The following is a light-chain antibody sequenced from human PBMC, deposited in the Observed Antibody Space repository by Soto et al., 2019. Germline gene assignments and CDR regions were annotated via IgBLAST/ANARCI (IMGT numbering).Light chain of an antibody. J-gene: IGKJ1*01. CDR1: QGISSY. CDR3: QKDNCVPKT. Sequence: IRVTLCLSSLSASPGDGVTITCRASQGISSYLAWYQQKPGKAPKLLIYAASTLQSGVPSRFSGSGSGTDFTLTISCLQSEDFATYYCQKDNCVPKTFCQGTIVDIK. CDR2: AAS. V-gene: IGKV1-8*01.